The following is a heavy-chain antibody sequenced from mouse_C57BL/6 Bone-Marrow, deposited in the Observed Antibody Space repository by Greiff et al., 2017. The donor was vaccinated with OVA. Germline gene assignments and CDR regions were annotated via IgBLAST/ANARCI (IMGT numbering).Heavy chain of an antibody. CDR1: GFSFNTYA. CDR2: IRSKSNNYAT. J-gene: IGHJ3*01. D-gene: IGHD1-1*01. Sequence: EVQLVESGGGLVQPKGSLKLSCAASGFSFNTYAMNWVRQAPGKGLEWVARIRSKSNNYATYYADSVKDRFTISRDDSESMLYLQMNNLKTEDTAMYYCVGGSSPAWFAYWGQGTLVTVSA. CDR3: VGGSSPAWFAY. V-gene: IGHV10-1*01.